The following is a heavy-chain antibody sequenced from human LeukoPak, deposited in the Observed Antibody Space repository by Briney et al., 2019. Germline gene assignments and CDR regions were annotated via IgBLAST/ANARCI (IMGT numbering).Heavy chain of an antibody. CDR2: ISGSGGST. D-gene: IGHD6-19*01. V-gene: IGHV3-23*01. CDR1: GFTFSSYA. Sequence: PGGSLRLSCAASGFTFSSYAMSWVRQAPGKGLEWDSAISGSGGSTYYADSVKGRFTISRDNSKNTLYLQMNSLRAEDTAVYYCAKDQEQWLVPTCFDYWGQGTLVTVSS. CDR3: AKDQEQWLVPTCFDY. J-gene: IGHJ4*02.